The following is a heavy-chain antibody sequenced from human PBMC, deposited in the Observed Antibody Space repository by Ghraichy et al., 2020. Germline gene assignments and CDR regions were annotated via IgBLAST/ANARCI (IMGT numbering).Heavy chain of an antibody. J-gene: IGHJ4*02. CDR2: IYYSGST. V-gene: IGHV4-39*01. CDR1: GGSISSSSYY. CDR3: ARQSGYGIAAAGSPYFDY. D-gene: IGHD6-13*01. Sequence: GSLRLSCTVSGGSISSSSYYWGWIRQPPGKGLEWIGSIYYSGSTYYNPSLKSRVTISVDTSKNQFSLKLSSETAADTAVYYCARQSGYGIAAAGSPYFDYWGQGTLVTVSS.